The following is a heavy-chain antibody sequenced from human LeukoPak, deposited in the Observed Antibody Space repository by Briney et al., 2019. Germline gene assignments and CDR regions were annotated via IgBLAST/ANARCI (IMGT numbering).Heavy chain of an antibody. CDR1: GFTFSSYG. CDR2: IWYDGSNK. V-gene: IGHV3-33*01. CDR3: ARDIVVVPAASDAFDI. J-gene: IGHJ3*02. D-gene: IGHD2-2*01. Sequence: GGSLRLSCAASGFTFSSYGMHWVRQAPGKGLEWVAVIWYDGSNKYYADSVKGRFTISRDNSKNTLYLQMNSLRAEDTAVYCCARDIVVVPAASDAFDIWGQGTMVTVSS.